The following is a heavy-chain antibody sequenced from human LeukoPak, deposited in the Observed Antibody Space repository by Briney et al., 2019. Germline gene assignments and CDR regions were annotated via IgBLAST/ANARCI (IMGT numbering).Heavy chain of an antibody. V-gene: IGHV4-59*01. CDR2: IYHSGST. CDR1: GGSISSYY. D-gene: IGHD3-3*01. J-gene: IGHJ4*02. Sequence: PSETLSITCTVSGGSISSYYWSWIRQPPGKGLEWIGYIYHSGSTNYNPSLKSRVTISVDTSKNQFSLKLSSVTAADTAVYYCARGGRFLEWLLTYDYWGQGTLVTVSS. CDR3: ARGGRFLEWLLTYDY.